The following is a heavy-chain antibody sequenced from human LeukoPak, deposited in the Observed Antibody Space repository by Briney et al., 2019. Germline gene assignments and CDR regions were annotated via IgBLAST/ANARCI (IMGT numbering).Heavy chain of an antibody. Sequence: SETLSLTCTVSGRSISSHYWNWVRQPPGKGLEWIGYISYSGSTNYNPSLKSRVTISLETSKNHCSLKLTSVTAADTAVYYCARHEYTSSFWFDPWGQGTLVTVSS. CDR1: GRSISSHY. CDR2: ISYSGST. D-gene: IGHD6-6*01. CDR3: ARHEYTSSFWFDP. J-gene: IGHJ5*02. V-gene: IGHV4-59*08.